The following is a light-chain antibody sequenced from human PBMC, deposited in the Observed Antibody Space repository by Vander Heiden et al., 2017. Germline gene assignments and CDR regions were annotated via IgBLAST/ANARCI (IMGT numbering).Light chain of an antibody. CDR3: QQYSSSTIT. CDR2: GAS. J-gene: IGKJ5*01. CDR1: QSVSSNY. V-gene: IGKV3-20*01. Sequence: EIVLMQSPGTLSLSPGDRATLSCRASQSVSSNYLAWYQHRPGQAPRLLIYGASSSASGIPDRFSGSGSGTDFTLTISRLEPEDFAVYYCQQYSSSTITFGQGTRLEMK.